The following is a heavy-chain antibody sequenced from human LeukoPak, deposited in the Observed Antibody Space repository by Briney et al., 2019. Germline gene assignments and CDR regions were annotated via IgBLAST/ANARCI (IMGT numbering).Heavy chain of an antibody. Sequence: SSVNVSCTASGGTFSSYAISWVRQAPGQGLEGMGGIIPIFGTANYAQKFQGRVTSTADESTSTAYMELSSLRSEDTAVYYCARGGRPGFPDYFDYWGQGTLVTVSS. J-gene: IGHJ4*02. CDR3: ARGGRPGFPDYFDY. CDR1: GGTFSSYA. D-gene: IGHD3-10*01. V-gene: IGHV1-69*13. CDR2: IIPIFGTA.